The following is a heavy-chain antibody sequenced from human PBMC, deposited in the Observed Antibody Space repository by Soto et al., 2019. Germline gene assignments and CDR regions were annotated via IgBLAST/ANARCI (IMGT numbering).Heavy chain of an antibody. J-gene: IGHJ3*01. D-gene: IGHD6-13*01. Sequence: QVQLVESGGGVVQPGRSLRLSCAASGFTFNNYGMHWVRQAPGKGLEWVATISNDGSDKYYADSVKGRRTISRDNSKNTVYLQMNSLRAEETAVYYCAKDQGIAAAHGIDWGQGTMVTVSS. CDR2: ISNDGSDK. V-gene: IGHV3-30*18. CDR3: AKDQGIAAAHGID. CDR1: GFTFNNYG.